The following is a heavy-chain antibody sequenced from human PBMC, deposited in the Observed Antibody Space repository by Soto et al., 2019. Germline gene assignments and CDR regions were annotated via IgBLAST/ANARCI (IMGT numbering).Heavy chain of an antibody. D-gene: IGHD6-6*01. J-gene: IGHJ6*02. V-gene: IGHV1-58*01. CDR1: GFTFTSSA. CDR2: IVVGSGNT. CDR3: AAASVDLGSSSEYYYYYYGMDV. Sequence: RASVKVSCKASGFTFTSSAVQWVRQARGQRLEWIGWIVVGSGNTNYAQKFQERVTITRDMSTSTAYMELSSLRSEDTAVYYCAAASVDLGSSSEYYYYYYGMDVWGQGTTVTVSS.